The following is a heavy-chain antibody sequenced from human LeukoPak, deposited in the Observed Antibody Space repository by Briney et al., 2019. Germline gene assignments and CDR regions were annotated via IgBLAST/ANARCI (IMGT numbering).Heavy chain of an antibody. J-gene: IGHJ4*02. D-gene: IGHD1-26*01. CDR1: GFTFSSYW. Sequence: GGSLRLSCAASGFTFSSYWMHWVRQAPGKGLVWVSRINSDGSSTSYADSVKGRFTISRDNAKNTLYLQMNSLRAEDTAVYYCARGGGSYYVGYWGQGTLVTVSS. CDR2: INSDGSST. CDR3: ARGGGSYYVGY. V-gene: IGHV3-74*01.